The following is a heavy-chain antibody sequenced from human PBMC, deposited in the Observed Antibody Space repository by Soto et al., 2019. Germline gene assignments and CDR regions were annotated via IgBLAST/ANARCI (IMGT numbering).Heavy chain of an antibody. CDR1: GFTFSSYA. CDR3: ARDTYYYDSSALSPFDAFDI. CDR2: ISYDGSNK. Sequence: PGGALRLSCAASGFTFSSYAMHWVRQAPGKGLEGVAVISYDGSNKYYADSVKGRFTISRDNSKNTLYLQMNSLRAEDTAVYYCARDTYYYDSSALSPFDAFDIWGQGTMVTVSS. D-gene: IGHD3-22*01. V-gene: IGHV3-30-3*01. J-gene: IGHJ3*02.